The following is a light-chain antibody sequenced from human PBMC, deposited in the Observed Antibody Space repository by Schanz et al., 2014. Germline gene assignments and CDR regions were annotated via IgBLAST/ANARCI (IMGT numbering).Light chain of an antibody. V-gene: IGLV2-14*02. J-gene: IGLJ3*02. CDR3: SSYTSIGTRV. CDR2: EGS. Sequence: QSVLTQPASVSGSPGQSITISCTGTSSDVGSYNLVSWYQQHPGKAPKLMIYEGSKRPSGVRDRFSGSKSGNTASLTISGLQAEDEADYYCSSYTSIGTRVFGGGTKLTVL. CDR1: SSDVGSYNL.